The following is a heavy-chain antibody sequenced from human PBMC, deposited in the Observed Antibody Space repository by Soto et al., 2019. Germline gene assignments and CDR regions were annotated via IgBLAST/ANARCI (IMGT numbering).Heavy chain of an antibody. CDR2: LIPLFGTT. CDR1: GGTFSGHA. J-gene: IGHJ4*02. Sequence: QVQLVQSGAEVKKHGSSVKVSCEASGGTFSGHAISWLRQAPGQGPEWMGGLIPLFGTTQHAQNFQGRLTITADTSTSTAYMELTSLRFDDTAIYYCARGPNWGYRFDSWGQGTLVTVSS. CDR3: ARGPNWGYRFDS. D-gene: IGHD7-27*01. V-gene: IGHV1-69*06.